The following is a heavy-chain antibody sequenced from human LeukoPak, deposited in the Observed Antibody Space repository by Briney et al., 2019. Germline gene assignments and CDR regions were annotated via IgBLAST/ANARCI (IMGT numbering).Heavy chain of an antibody. J-gene: IGHJ4*02. D-gene: IGHD3-16*01. Sequence: GGSLRLSCAASGFTFSYYGMHWVRQAPGKGLVWVSRINTDASTTTYADSVKGRFTISRDNAKNTMYLQMNSLRAEDAAVYYCARAGGGFDYWGQGTLVTVSS. CDR1: GFTFSYYG. CDR2: INTDASTT. CDR3: ARAGGGFDY. V-gene: IGHV3-74*01.